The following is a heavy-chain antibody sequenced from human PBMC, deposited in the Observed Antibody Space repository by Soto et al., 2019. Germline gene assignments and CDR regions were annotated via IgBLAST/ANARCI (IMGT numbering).Heavy chain of an antibody. J-gene: IGHJ4*02. CDR2: VYYSGST. D-gene: IGHD1-1*01. CDR1: GGSINSYY. V-gene: IGHV4-59*01. CDR3: GRGKEMATTPFDS. Sequence: SETLSLTCTVSGGSINSYYWSWIRQPPGKGLEWIGYVYYSGSTNYNPSLKSRVTISVDRSKNQFSLKVKSVTAADTAMYYCGRGKEMATTPFDSWGQGTLVTVS.